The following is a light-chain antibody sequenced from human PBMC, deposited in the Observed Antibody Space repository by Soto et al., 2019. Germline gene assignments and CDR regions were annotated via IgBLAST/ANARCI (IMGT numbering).Light chain of an antibody. Sequence: QSVLTQPPSVSGAPGQRLTISCAGTSSNIGAGFDVHWYQQLPGTAPKLLIYANNDRPSGVPDRFSGSTSGTSASLPITGLHAEDAADYYCQSYDNSLLAYVFGGGTKLTVL. CDR2: ANN. CDR1: SSNIGAGFD. CDR3: QSYDNSLLAYV. V-gene: IGLV1-40*01. J-gene: IGLJ2*01.